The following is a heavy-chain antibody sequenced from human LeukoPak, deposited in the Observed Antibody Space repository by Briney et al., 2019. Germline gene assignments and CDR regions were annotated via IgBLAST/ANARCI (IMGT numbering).Heavy chain of an antibody. CDR3: AKGELFGYCSSTSCYADPRCFDY. D-gene: IGHD2-2*03. CDR1: GFTFSSYA. J-gene: IGHJ4*02. CDR2: ISGSGGST. V-gene: IGHV3-23*01. Sequence: GGSLRLSCAASGFTFSSYAMSWVRQAPGKGLEWVSAISGSGGSTYYADSVKGRFTISRDNSKNTLYLQMNSLGAEDTAVYYCAKGELFGYCSSTSCYADPRCFDYWGQGTLVTVSS.